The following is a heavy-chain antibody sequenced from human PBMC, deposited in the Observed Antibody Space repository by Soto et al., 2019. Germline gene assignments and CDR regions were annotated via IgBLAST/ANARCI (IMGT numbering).Heavy chain of an antibody. D-gene: IGHD6-6*01. V-gene: IGHV1-69*01. Sequence: QVQLVQSGAEVEKPGSSVKVSCKASGGTFSSYAISWVRQAPGQGLEWMGGIIPIFGTANYAQKFQGRVTITADESTSTAYMALSSLRSEDTAVYYCARLSAEYSSSQYYYYGMDVWGQGTTVTVSS. CDR2: IIPIFGTA. J-gene: IGHJ6*02. CDR3: ARLSAEYSSSQYYYYGMDV. CDR1: GGTFSSYA.